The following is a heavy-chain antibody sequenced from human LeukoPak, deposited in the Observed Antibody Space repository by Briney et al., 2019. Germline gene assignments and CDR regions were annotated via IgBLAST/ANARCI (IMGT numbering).Heavy chain of an antibody. CDR3: AKDFSSGYYYFDY. CDR2: INWNSGSK. D-gene: IGHD3-22*01. Sequence: GRSLRLSCAASGFTFDDYAIHWVRQAPGKGLEWVSGINWNSGSKHYAGSVKGRFTISRDNAKNSLYLQMNSLRPEDTALYYCAKDFSSGYYYFDYWGQGTLVTVSS. CDR1: GFTFDDYA. J-gene: IGHJ4*02. V-gene: IGHV3-9*01.